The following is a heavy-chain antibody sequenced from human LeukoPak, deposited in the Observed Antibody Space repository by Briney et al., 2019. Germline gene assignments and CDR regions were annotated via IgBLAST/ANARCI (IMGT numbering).Heavy chain of an antibody. CDR3: ARAQGGYSYGYGDY. J-gene: IGHJ4*02. Sequence: QAGVSLRLSCAAFGFTFSTYEMIWVRQAPGKGLEWLKYISSSGSPIYYADSLKGRFTISRDNAKNSLYLQMNSLRAEDTAVYYCARAQGGYSYGYGDYWGQGTLVTVSS. V-gene: IGHV3-48*03. CDR2: ISSSGSPI. CDR1: GFTFSTYE. D-gene: IGHD5-18*01.